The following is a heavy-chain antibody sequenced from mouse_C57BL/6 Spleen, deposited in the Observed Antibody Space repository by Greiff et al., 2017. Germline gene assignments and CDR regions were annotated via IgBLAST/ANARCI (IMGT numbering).Heavy chain of an antibody. CDR1: GYTFTSYW. D-gene: IGHD2-5*01. V-gene: IGHV1-69*01. Sequence: VQLKQPGAELVMPGASVKLSCKASGYTFTSYWMHWVKQRPGQGLEWIGEIDPSDSYTNYNQKFKGKSTLTVDKSSSTAYMQLSSLTSEDSAVYYCARNSNYDYWGQGTTLTVSS. CDR3: ARNSNYDY. J-gene: IGHJ2*01. CDR2: IDPSDSYT.